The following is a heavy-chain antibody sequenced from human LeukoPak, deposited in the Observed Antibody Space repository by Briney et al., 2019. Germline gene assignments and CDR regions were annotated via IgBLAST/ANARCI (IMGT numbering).Heavy chain of an antibody. J-gene: IGHJ4*02. CDR1: GFTFSSYA. V-gene: IGHV3-23*01. D-gene: IGHD2-2*02. CDR3: AKPIRPAAIPYLGY. Sequence: GGFLRLSCAASGFTFSSYAMSWVRQAPGKGLELVSAISGSGGSTYYADSVKGRFTISRDNSKNTLYLQMDSLRAEDTAVYYCAKPIRPAAIPYLGYWGQGTLVTVSS. CDR2: ISGSGGST.